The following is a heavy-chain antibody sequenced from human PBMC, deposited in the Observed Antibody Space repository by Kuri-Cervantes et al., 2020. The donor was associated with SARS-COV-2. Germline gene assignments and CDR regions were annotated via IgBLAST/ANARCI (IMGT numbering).Heavy chain of an antibody. CDR2: INPDGSYT. CDR1: GFTFSGHW. J-gene: IGHJ5*02. D-gene: IGHD6-19*01. CDR3: AKGAYSSGYNWFDP. Sequence: GGSLRLSCAASGFTFSGHWIHWVRQAPGKGLVWVSRINPDGSYTNNADSVKGRFTISRDNSKNTLYLQMNSLRAEDTALYYCAKGAYSSGYNWFDPWGQGTLVTVSS. V-gene: IGHV3-74*01.